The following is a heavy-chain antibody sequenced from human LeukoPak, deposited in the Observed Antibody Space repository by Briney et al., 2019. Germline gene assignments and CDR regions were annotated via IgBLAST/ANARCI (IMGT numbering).Heavy chain of an antibody. V-gene: IGHV1-2*02. D-gene: IGHD2-8*01. CDR2: INPNSGGT. CDR1: GYTFTGYY. Sequence: ASVKVSCKASGYTFTGYYMHWVRQAPGQGLEWMGWINPNSGGTNYAQKFQGRVTMTRDTSISTAYMELSRLRSDDTAVYYCARDEGRDCTNGVCYGPGYSGYDRYWGQGTLVTVSS. J-gene: IGHJ4*02. CDR3: ARDEGRDCTNGVCYGPGYSGYDRY.